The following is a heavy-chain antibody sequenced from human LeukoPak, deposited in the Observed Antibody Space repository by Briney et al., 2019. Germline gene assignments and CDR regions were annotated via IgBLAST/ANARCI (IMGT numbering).Heavy chain of an antibody. J-gene: IGHJ4*02. CDR2: IWYDGSNK. CDR3: ARDRDYYDSSGYPAFDY. Sequence: GRSLRLSCAASGFTFSSYGMRWVRQAPGKGMEWVAVIWYDGSNKYYADSVKGRFTISRDNSKNTLYLQMNSLRAEDTAVYYCARDRDYYDSSGYPAFDYWGQGTLVTVSS. V-gene: IGHV3-33*01. CDR1: GFTFSSYG. D-gene: IGHD3-22*01.